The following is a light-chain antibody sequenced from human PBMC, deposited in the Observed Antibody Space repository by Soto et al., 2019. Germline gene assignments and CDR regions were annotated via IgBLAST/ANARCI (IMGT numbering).Light chain of an antibody. J-gene: IGKJ2*03. CDR3: QHYKISTRYS. CDR1: ENINKW. V-gene: IGKV1-5*03. CDR2: QAS. Sequence: DIHMTQSPSTLSASVGDRVTITCRASENINKWLAWYQQRPGTVPKLLIYQASNLESGVPARFSGSGSGTDFTLTISSLQPEDFATYYCQHYKISTRYSFGQGTKVEIK.